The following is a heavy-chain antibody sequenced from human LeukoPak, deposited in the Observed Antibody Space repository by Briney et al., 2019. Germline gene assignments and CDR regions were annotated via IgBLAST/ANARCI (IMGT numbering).Heavy chain of an antibody. CDR3: ARGSRFDGFCAAGTCYSAYYDY. V-gene: IGHV4-34*01. CDR2: VNYKGST. Sequence: SETLSLTCAVYGESFNDYFWNWIRQPPGKGLDWIGEVNYKGSTYYNSSLKSRVSMSVDTSKKQIFLNLRSLTATDTAMYFCARGSRFDGFCAAGTCYSAYYDYWGQGTPVTVSS. J-gene: IGHJ4*02. D-gene: IGHD2-15*01. CDR1: GESFNDYF.